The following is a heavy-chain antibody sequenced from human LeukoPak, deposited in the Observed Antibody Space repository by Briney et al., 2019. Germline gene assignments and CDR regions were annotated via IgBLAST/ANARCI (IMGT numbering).Heavy chain of an antibody. CDR1: GGSISSSSYY. Sequence: SETLSLTCTVSGGSISSSSYYWGWIRQPPGKGLEWIGSIYYSGSTYYNPSLKSRVTISVDTSKNQFSLKLSSVTAADTAVYYCASQYCTNGVLASPYDAFDIWGQGTMVTVSS. D-gene: IGHD2-8*01. J-gene: IGHJ3*02. CDR2: IYYSGST. CDR3: ASQYCTNGVLASPYDAFDI. V-gene: IGHV4-39*01.